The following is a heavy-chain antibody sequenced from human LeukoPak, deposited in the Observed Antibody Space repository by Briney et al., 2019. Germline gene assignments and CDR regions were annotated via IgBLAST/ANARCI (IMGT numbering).Heavy chain of an antibody. D-gene: IGHD2/OR15-2a*01. CDR2: ISGDGNAK. CDR1: GFSFSSYS. V-gene: IGHV3-48*01. J-gene: IGHJ4*02. Sequence: GESLKISCAASGFSFSSYSINWVRQAPGKGLEWVSYISGDGNAKHYTDSVKGRFTISRDNAKNALYLQMNSLRAEETAVYFCARDYVYAFDYWGQGTLVTVSS. CDR3: ARDYVYAFDY.